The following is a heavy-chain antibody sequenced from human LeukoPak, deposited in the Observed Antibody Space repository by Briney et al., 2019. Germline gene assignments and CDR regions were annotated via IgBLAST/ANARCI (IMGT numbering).Heavy chain of an antibody. CDR2: INHSGST. CDR1: GGSFSGYY. CDR3: ASVSNGGYYYGMDV. J-gene: IGHJ6*02. V-gene: IGHV4-34*01. D-gene: IGHD3-10*01. Sequence: SETLSLTCAVYGGSFSGYYWSWIRQPPGKGLEWIGEINHSGSTNYNPSLKSRVTISVDTSKNQFSLKLSSVTAADTAVYYCASVSNGGYYYGMDVWGQRTTVTVSS.